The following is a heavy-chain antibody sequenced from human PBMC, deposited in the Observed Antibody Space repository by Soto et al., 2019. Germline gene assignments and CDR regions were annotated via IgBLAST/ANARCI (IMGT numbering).Heavy chain of an antibody. CDR1: GGSISSGGYY. D-gene: IGHD6-13*01. V-gene: IGHV4-31*03. Sequence: SETLSLTCTVSGGSISSGGYYWSWIRQHPGKGLEWIGYIYYSGSTYYNPSLKSRVTISVDTSKNQFSLKLSSVTAADTAVYYCARVFSDSSSFFDPWAREPWSPSPQ. CDR3: ARVFSDSSSFFDP. CDR2: IYYSGST. J-gene: IGHJ5*02.